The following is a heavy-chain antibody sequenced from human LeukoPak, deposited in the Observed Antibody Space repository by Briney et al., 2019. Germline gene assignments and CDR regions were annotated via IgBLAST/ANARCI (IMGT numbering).Heavy chain of an antibody. CDR1: GFTSISYW. CDR3: ARDPPPSPRAYYDSSGPCSY. V-gene: IGHV3-7*01. D-gene: IGHD3-22*01. J-gene: IGHJ4*02. CDR2: IKQDGSEK. Sequence: GGSLRLSCEASGFTSISYWMSWVRQAPGKCLEWVANIKQDGSEKYYVDSVKGRFTISRDNAKNSLYLQMNSLRAEDTAVYYCARDPPPSPRAYYDSSGPCSYWGQGTLVTVSS.